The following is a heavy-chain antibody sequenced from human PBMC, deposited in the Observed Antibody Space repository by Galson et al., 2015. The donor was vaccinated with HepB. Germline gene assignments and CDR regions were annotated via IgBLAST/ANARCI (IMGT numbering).Heavy chain of an antibody. J-gene: IGHJ6*02. CDR2: ISAYNGNT. D-gene: IGHD3-22*01. V-gene: IGHV1-18*01. CDR3: ARGPPITMIVVPPPSFYGMDV. Sequence: SVKVSCKASGYTFTSYGISWVRQAPGQGLEWMGWISAYNGNTNYAQELQGRVTMTTDTSTSTAYMELRSLRSDDTAVYYCARGPPITMIVVPPPSFYGMDVWGQGTTVTVSS. CDR1: GYTFTSYG.